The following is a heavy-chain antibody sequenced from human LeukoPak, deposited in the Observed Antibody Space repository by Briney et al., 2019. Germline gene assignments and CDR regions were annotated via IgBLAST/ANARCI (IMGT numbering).Heavy chain of an antibody. CDR3: ARENLGYCSSTSCHDAFDI. D-gene: IGHD2-2*01. V-gene: IGHV4-59*01. CDR2: IYYSGST. J-gene: IGHJ3*02. CDR1: GGSISSYY. Sequence: PSETLFLTCTVSGGSISSYYWSWIRQPPGKGLEWIGYIYYSGSTNYNPSLKSRVTISVDTSKNQFSLKLSSVTAADTAVYYCARENLGYCSSTSCHDAFDIWGQGTMVTVSS.